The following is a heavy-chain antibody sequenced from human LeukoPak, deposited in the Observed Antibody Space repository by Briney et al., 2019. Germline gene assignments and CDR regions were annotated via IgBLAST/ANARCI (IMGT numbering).Heavy chain of an antibody. CDR2: ISWNSGSI. CDR3: AKADTIAVAGTIDY. CDR1: GFTFDHYA. V-gene: IGHV3-9*03. Sequence: GGSLRLSCAASGFTFDHYAMHWVRQAPGKGLEWVSGISWNSGSIGYADSVKGRFTISRDNAKNSLYLQMNSLRAEDMALYYCAKADTIAVAGTIDYWGQGTLVTVSS. D-gene: IGHD6-19*01. J-gene: IGHJ4*02.